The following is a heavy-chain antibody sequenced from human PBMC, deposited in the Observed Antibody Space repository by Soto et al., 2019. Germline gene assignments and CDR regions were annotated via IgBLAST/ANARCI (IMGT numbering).Heavy chain of an antibody. D-gene: IGHD3-10*01. CDR3: ARSLWFGLYYFDY. J-gene: IGHJ4*02. CDR1: GGSFSGYY. V-gene: IGHV4-34*01. CDR2: INHSGST. Sequence: SETLSLTCAVYGGSFSGYYWSWIRQPPGKGLEWIGEINHSGSTNYNPSLKSRVTISVDTSKNQFSLKLSSVTAADTAVYYCARSLWFGLYYFDYWGQGTLVTVSS.